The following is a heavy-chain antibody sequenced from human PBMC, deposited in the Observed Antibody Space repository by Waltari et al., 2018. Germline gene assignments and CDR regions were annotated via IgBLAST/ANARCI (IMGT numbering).Heavy chain of an antibody. CDR3: AREAAAAGYWHLDL. J-gene: IGHJ2*01. V-gene: IGHV4-59*01. CDR1: GGSIRSYY. Sequence: QVQLQESGPGLVKPSETLSLTCTVHGGSIRSYYWSWFRQPPGKGLEWMGDVYDRGISNYIPPRRSLVNILGDPSTTQVSLEVSSVIAADTAVYYGAREAAAAGYWHLDLLVRGTLVTVSS. D-gene: IGHD6-13*01. CDR2: VYDRGIS.